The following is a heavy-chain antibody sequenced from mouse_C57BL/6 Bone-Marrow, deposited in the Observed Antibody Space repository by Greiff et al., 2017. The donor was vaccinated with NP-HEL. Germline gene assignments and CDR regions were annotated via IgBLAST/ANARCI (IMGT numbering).Heavy chain of an antibody. D-gene: IGHD2-2*01. CDR1: GYTFTSYG. V-gene: IGHV1-81*01. J-gene: IGHJ3*01. CDR3: ARGELYYGYDGGFAY. Sequence: VQLQQSGAELARPGASVKLSCKASGYTFTSYGISWVKQRTGQGLEWIGEIYPRSGNTYYNEKFKGKATLTADKSSSTAYMELRSLTSEDSAVYFCARGELYYGYDGGFAYWGQGTLVTVSA. CDR2: IYPRSGNT.